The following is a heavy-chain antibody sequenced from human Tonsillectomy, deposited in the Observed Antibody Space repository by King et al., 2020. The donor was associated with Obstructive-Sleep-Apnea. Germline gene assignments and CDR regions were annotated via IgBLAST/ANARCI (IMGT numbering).Heavy chain of an antibody. D-gene: IGHD4-11*01. CDR3: ARKEETYTNWFDP. CDR1: GFTFSTYS. J-gene: IGHJ5*02. Sequence: VQLVESGGGLVQPGGSLRLSCAASGFTFSTYSMNWVRQAPGQGLEWISFISSSCSTFFHADSVKGRFTISRDNAKNSLYLQMNSLRAEDTAVYYCARKEETYTNWFDPWGQGTLVTVSS. CDR2: ISSSCSTF. V-gene: IGHV3-48*04.